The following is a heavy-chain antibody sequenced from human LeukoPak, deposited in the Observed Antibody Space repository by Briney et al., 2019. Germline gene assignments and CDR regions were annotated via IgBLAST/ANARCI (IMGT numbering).Heavy chain of an antibody. D-gene: IGHD1-26*01. CDR2: IYSGGST. J-gene: IGHJ4*02. V-gene: IGHV3-53*01. Sequence: PGGSLRLSCAASGFTVSSNYMSWVRQAPGKGLEWGSVIYSGGSTDYADSVKGRFTISRATSKTTLYLKMNSLRVEDTAVHYCARPTNSGSYYWFDYWGQGTLVTVSS. CDR3: ARPTNSGSYYWFDY. CDR1: GFTVSSNY.